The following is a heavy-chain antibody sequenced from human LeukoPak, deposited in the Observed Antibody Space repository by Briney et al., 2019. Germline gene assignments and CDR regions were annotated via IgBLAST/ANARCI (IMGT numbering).Heavy chain of an antibody. CDR3: TTGLSRSSYYYDSSGYYYAGDY. J-gene: IGHJ4*02. V-gene: IGHV3-15*01. Sequence: GGSLRLSCAASGFTFSNAWMSWVRQAPGKGLEWVGRIKSKTDGGTTDYAAPVKGRFTISRDDSKNTLYLQMNSLKTEDTAVYYCTTGLSRSSYYYDSSGYYYAGDYRGQGTLVTVSS. D-gene: IGHD3-22*01. CDR1: GFTFSNAW. CDR2: IKSKTDGGTT.